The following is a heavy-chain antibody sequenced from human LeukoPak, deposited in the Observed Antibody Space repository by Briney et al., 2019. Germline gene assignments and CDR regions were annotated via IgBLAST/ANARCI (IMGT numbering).Heavy chain of an antibody. D-gene: IGHD3-3*01. CDR3: ARSSFGVPTGWFDP. CDR1: GLTFSSYW. CDR2: INSDGSST. J-gene: IGHJ5*02. Sequence: PGGSLRLSCAASGLTFSSYWMHWVRQAPGKGLVWVSRINSDGSSTSYADSVKGRFTISRDNAKNTLYQQMNSLRAEDTAVYHCARSSFGVPTGWFDPWGQGTLVTVSS. V-gene: IGHV3-74*01.